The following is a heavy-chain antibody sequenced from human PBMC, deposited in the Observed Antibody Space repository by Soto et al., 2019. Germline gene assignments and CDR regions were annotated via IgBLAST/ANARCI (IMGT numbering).Heavy chain of an antibody. CDR3: ARAAYYYDSSGNLYYYGMDV. V-gene: IGHV4-59*12. CDR2: IYYSGST. Sequence: SETLSLTCTVSGGSISSYYWSWIRQPPGKGLEWIGYIYYSGSTYYNPSLKSRVTISVDRSKNQFSLKLSSVTAADTAVYYCARAAYYYDSSGNLYYYGMDVWGQGTTVTVSS. J-gene: IGHJ6*02. CDR1: GGSISSYY. D-gene: IGHD3-22*01.